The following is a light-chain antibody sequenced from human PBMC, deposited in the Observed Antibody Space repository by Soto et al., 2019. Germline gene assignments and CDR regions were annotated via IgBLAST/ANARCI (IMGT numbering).Light chain of an antibody. Sequence: ESGVTQSPVTLSVSPGEGATLSCRVSQSVITNLTWYHQKPGQAPRLLIYAASTRATGVPARFSGSGSGTEFTLTISSLQSDDFAAYYCQQRNGSPPITFGQGTRLE. J-gene: IGKJ5*01. CDR3: QQRNGSPPIT. V-gene: IGKV3-15*01. CDR1: QSVITN. CDR2: AAS.